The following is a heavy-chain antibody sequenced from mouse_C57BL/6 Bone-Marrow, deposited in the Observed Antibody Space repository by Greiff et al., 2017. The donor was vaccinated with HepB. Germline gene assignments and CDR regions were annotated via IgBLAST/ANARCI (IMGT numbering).Heavy chain of an antibody. V-gene: IGHV5-2*01. CDR3: ARHLYYYGSSSWYFDV. D-gene: IGHD1-1*01. CDR1: EYEFPSHD. Sequence: DVQLVESGGGLVQPGESLTLPCESNEYEFPSHDLSWVRKTPEKRLELVAAINSEGGSTYYPDTMERRFIISRDNTKKTLYLQMSSLRSEDTALYYCARHLYYYGSSSWYFDVWGTVTTATVSS. J-gene: IGHJ1*03. CDR2: INSEGGST.